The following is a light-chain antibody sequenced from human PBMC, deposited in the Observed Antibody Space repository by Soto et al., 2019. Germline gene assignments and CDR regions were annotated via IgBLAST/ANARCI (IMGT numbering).Light chain of an antibody. V-gene: IGLV2-8*01. J-gene: IGLJ2*01. CDR2: EVS. Sequence: QSALTQPPSASGSPGQSVTISCTGTSIDVGGFNYVSWYQQHPGKAPKLMIYEVSERPSGVPDRFSGSKSGNTASLTVSGLQAEDEADYYCISYAGSNNLIFGGGTKLTVL. CDR3: ISYAGSNNLI. CDR1: SIDVGGFNY.